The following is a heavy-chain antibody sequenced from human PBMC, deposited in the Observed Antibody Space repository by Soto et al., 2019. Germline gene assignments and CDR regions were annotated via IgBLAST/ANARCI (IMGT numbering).Heavy chain of an antibody. J-gene: IGHJ3*02. CDR2: IYYSGST. CDR3: ARALRGDDYGDYGTAFDI. V-gene: IGHV4-31*03. D-gene: IGHD4-17*01. Sequence: PSETLSLTCTFSGGSISSGGYYWSWIRQHPGKGLEWIGYIYYSGSTYYNPSLKSRVTISVDTSKNQFSLKLSSVTAADTAVYYCARALRGDDYGDYGTAFDIWGQGTMVTVS. CDR1: GGSISSGGYY.